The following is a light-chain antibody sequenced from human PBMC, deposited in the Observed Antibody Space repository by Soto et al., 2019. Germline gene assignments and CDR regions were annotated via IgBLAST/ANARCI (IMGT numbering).Light chain of an antibody. J-gene: IGKJ4*01. Sequence: DIQMTQSPSTLSGSVGDRVTITCRASQTISMLLAWYQQKPGKAPKLLIYKASTLKSGVPSRFSGSGSGTEFTLTISSLQPDDFATYYCQQLNSYPLTFGGGTKVDIK. CDR1: QTISML. CDR3: QQLNSYPLT. CDR2: KAS. V-gene: IGKV1-5*03.